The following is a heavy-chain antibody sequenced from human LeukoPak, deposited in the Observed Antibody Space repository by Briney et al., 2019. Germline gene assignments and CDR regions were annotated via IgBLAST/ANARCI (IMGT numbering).Heavy chain of an antibody. CDR1: GGSISSGGYS. CDR2: IYHSGST. CDR3: ARGPLDIVATIGWFDP. V-gene: IGHV4-30-2*01. D-gene: IGHD5-12*01. J-gene: IGHJ5*02. Sequence: SQTLSLTCAVSGGSISSGGYSWSWIRQPPGKGLEWIGYIYHSGSTYYNPSLKSRVTISVDRSKNQFSLKLSSVTAADTAVYYCARGPLDIVATIGWFDPWGQGTLVTVSS.